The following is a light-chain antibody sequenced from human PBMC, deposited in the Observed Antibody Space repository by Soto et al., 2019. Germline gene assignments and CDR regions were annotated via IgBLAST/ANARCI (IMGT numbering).Light chain of an antibody. J-gene: IGKJ3*01. V-gene: IGKV1-39*01. CDR1: QSISSY. Sequence: DFQMTQSPSSLSASVGDRVTITCRASQSISSYLNWYQQKPGKAPKRLIYAASSLQSGVPSRFSGSGSGTDLTLTISSLQPEDFATYYCQQSYSTPLTFGPGTKVDIK. CDR3: QQSYSTPLT. CDR2: AAS.